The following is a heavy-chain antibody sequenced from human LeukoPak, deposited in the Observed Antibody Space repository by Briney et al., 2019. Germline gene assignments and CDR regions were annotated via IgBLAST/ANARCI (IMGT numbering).Heavy chain of an antibody. CDR1: GYTFAGYY. D-gene: IGHD5-24*01. CDR3: ARDGGDGYHPDRPTD. V-gene: IGHV1-2*02. J-gene: IGHJ4*02. CDR2: IIPHSGGT. Sequence: ASVKVSCKASGYTFAGYYIHWVRQAPGQGLEWIGWIIPHSGGTNYAQKFQDRVTMTRDTSISTAYVELSRLRSDDTAVYYCARDGGDGYHPDRPTDWGQGTLVTVS.